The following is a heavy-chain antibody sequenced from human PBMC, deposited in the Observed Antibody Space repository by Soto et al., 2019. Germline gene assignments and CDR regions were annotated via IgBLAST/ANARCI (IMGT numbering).Heavy chain of an antibody. J-gene: IGHJ4*02. Sequence: EVQLVVSGGGLARPGGSLRLSCAASGYTFDDYGMSWVGPAPGKGPEWVAGINWSGTSPGYVDSVKGRFTISRDNAKNSLYLQMNSLRAEDTALYYCARIAVTGRGDFDYWGQGTLVTVSS. D-gene: IGHD6-19*01. CDR2: INWSGTSP. CDR1: GYTFDDYG. V-gene: IGHV3-20*04. CDR3: ARIAVTGRGDFDY.